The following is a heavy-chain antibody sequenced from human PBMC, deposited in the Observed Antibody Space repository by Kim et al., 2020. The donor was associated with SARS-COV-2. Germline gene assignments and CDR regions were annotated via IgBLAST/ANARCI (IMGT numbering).Heavy chain of an antibody. CDR2: IYYSGST. Sequence: SETLSLTCTVSGGSISSGGYYWSWIRQHPGKGLEWIGYIYYSGSTYYNPSLKSRVTISVDTSKNQFSLKLSSVTAADTAVYYCARGGRIQLWSFTFDYWGQGTLVTVSS. V-gene: IGHV4-31*03. J-gene: IGHJ4*02. CDR1: GGSISSGGYY. CDR3: ARGGRIQLWSFTFDY. D-gene: IGHD5-18*01.